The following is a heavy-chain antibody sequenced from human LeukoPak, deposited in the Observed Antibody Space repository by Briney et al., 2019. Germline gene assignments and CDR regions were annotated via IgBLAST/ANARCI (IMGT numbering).Heavy chain of an antibody. CDR2: IYYSGST. Sequence: SETLSLTCTVSGGSISSYYWSWIRQPPGKGLEWIGFIYYSGSTNYNPSLRSRVTISVDTSKNQFSLKLSPVTAADTAVYYCARQGRVPAARYYYYGMDVWGQGTTVTVSS. D-gene: IGHD2-2*01. CDR3: ARQGRVPAARYYYYGMDV. V-gene: IGHV4-59*08. J-gene: IGHJ6*02. CDR1: GGSISSYY.